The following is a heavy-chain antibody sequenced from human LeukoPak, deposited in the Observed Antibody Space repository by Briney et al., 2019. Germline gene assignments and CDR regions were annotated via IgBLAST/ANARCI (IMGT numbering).Heavy chain of an antibody. J-gene: IGHJ4*02. CDR2: IYYSGST. CDR3: AGGEVIAAAAAAFDY. V-gene: IGHV4-59*01. Sequence: PSETLSLTCTVSGDSISSYYWSWIRQPPGKGLEWIGYIYYSGSTNYNPSLKSRVTISVDTSKNQFSLKLSSVTAADTAVYYCAGGEVIAAAAAAFDYWGQGTLVTVSS. CDR1: GDSISSYY. D-gene: IGHD6-13*01.